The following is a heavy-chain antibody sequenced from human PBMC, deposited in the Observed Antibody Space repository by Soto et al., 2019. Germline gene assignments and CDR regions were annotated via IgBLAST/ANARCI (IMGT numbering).Heavy chain of an antibody. D-gene: IGHD6-19*01. CDR3: ARAQGPTYSSGTFFAH. V-gene: IGHV6-1*01. Sequence: SQTLSVTGALSVASVCSTSSAWNWIRQSPSRGLEWLGRTYYRSKWLNDYAISVKGRITINPDTLKNHCSLHLSSVTPEDTAVYYCARAQGPTYSSGTFFAHLGQGTPVIVSS. CDR1: VASVCSTSSA. CDR2: TYYRSKWLN. J-gene: IGHJ5*02.